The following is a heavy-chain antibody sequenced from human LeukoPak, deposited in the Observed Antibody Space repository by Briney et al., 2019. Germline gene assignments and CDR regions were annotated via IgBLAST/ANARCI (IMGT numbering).Heavy chain of an antibody. J-gene: IGHJ3*02. CDR2: IYYSGST. CDR3: ARDCSGGSCYGAFDI. D-gene: IGHD2-15*01. V-gene: IGHV4-30-4*01. CDR1: GASIRSGDYY. Sequence: SETLSLTCTVSGASIRSGDYYWSWIRQPPGKGLAWIGYIYYSGSTYYNPSLKSRITISVDTSENRFSLKLSSVTAADTAVYYCARDCSGGSCYGAFDIWGQGTMVTVSS.